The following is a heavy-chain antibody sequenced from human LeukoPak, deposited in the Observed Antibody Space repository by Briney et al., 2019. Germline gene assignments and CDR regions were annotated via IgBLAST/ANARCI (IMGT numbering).Heavy chain of an antibody. CDR3: ARDSAMVRVQGLTQYYYYGMDV. CDR1: GYTFTSYR. D-gene: IGHD3-10*01. Sequence: ASVKVSCKASGYTFTSYRISWVRQVPGQGLEWTGWISAYNGNTNYAQKLQGRVTMTTDTSTSTAYMELRSLRSDDTAVYYCARDSAMVRVQGLTQYYYYGMDVWGQGTTVTVSS. CDR2: ISAYNGNT. V-gene: IGHV1-18*01. J-gene: IGHJ6*02.